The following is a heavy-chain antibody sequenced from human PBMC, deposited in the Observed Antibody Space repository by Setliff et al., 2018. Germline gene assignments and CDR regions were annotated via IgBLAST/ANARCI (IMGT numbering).Heavy chain of an antibody. D-gene: IGHD3-16*02. V-gene: IGHV4-34*01. CDR2: IYASGST. CDR1: GGSFSGYF. J-gene: IGHJ4*02. CDR3: ARGPSAEDYVWGTYRLDY. Sequence: PSETLSLTCAVYGGSFSGYFWSWIRQAPGKGLEWIGYIYASGSTNYNPPLKSRVTLSVDTSKNQFSLKVRSVTAADTAVYYCARGPSAEDYVWGTYRLDYWGQGTLVTVSS.